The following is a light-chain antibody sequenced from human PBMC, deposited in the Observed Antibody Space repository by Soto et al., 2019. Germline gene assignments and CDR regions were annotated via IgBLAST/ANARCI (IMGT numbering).Light chain of an antibody. CDR3: QQRSNWLIT. CDR2: DAS. V-gene: IGKV3-11*01. CDR1: QSVSSY. J-gene: IGKJ5*01. Sequence: EXVLTQSPATLALSPGERATLSCRASQSVSSYLAWYQQKPGQAPRLLIYDASNRATGIPARFSGSGSGTDFTLTISSLEPEDFAVYYCQQRSNWLITFGQGTRLEIK.